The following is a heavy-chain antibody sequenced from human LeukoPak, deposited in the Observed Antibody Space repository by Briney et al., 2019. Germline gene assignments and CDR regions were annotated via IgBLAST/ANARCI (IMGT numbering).Heavy chain of an antibody. Sequence: TGGSLRLSCAASGFTFSDHYMDWVRQAPGKGLEWVSYISSSGSTIYYADSVKGRFTISRDNAKNSLYLQMNSLRAEDTAVYYCARDEVDTAMVNDYWGQGTLVTVSS. CDR3: ARDEVDTAMVNDY. J-gene: IGHJ4*02. CDR2: ISSSGSTI. V-gene: IGHV3-11*04. D-gene: IGHD5-18*01. CDR1: GFTFSDHY.